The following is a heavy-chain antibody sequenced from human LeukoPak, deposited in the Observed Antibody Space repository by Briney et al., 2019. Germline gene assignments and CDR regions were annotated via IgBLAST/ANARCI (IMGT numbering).Heavy chain of an antibody. CDR3: AKDLQAPYSASSGHTLTGGYFDY. Sequence: QPGRSLRLSCAASGFTFSSYAMSWVRQAPGKGLEWVSAISGSGGSTYYADSVKGRFTISRDNSKNTLYLQMNSLRAEDTAVYYCAKDLQAPYSASSGHTLTGGYFDYWGQGTLVTVSS. V-gene: IGHV3-23*01. J-gene: IGHJ4*02. CDR1: GFTFSSYA. D-gene: IGHD3-22*01. CDR2: ISGSGGST.